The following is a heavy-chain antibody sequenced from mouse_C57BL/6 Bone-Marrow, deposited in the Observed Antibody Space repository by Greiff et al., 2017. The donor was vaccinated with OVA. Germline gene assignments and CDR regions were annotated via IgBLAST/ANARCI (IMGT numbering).Heavy chain of an antibody. V-gene: IGHV6-3*01. J-gene: IGHJ4*01. D-gene: IGHD1-1*02. CDR1: GFTFSNYW. CDR2: IRLKSDNYAT. CDR3: TGGVATRAMDY. Sequence: EVKLMESGGGLVQPGGSMKLSCVASGFTFSNYWMNWVRQSPEKGLEWVAQIRLKSDNYATHYAESVKGRFTISRDDSKSSVYLQMNNLRAEDTGIYYCTGGVATRAMDYWGQGTSVTVSS.